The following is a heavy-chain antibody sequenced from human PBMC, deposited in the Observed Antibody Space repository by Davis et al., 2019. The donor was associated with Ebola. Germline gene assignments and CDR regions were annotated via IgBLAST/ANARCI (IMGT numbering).Heavy chain of an antibody. V-gene: IGHV4-59*08. CDR2: IYYIGST. J-gene: IGHJ5*02. CDR1: AASTSSYY. D-gene: IGHD1-26*01. Sequence: MPSETLSLTCPVSAASTSSYYSSWIRQPPGKGLEWIGYIYYIGSTTYNPSLKTRVTISVDTPKNQFSLKLSSVTAADTAVYYYARPIMGATGWFDPWGQGTLVTVSS. CDR3: ARPIMGATGWFDP.